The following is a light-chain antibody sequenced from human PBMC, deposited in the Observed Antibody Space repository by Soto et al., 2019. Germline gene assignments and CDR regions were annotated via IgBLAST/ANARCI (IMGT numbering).Light chain of an antibody. V-gene: IGKV3-20*01. CDR2: GAS. Sequence: EIVLTQSPATLSLSPGERATLSCRASQSVSSSSLAWYQQKPGQAPSLLIYGASSRATGIPDRFSGSGSGTDFTLTISRLEPEDFAVYYCKQYGSSVTFGPGTKVDIK. CDR1: QSVSSSS. CDR3: KQYGSSVT. J-gene: IGKJ3*01.